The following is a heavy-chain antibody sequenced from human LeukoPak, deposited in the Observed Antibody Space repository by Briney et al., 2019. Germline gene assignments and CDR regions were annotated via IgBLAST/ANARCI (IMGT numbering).Heavy chain of an antibody. CDR3: AEQGALRQDYYMDI. CDR2: IIPIFGTP. V-gene: IGHV1-69*06. J-gene: IGHJ6*03. Sequence: ASVKVSCKASGASFSSYAISWVRQAPGQGLEWMGRIIPIFGTPNYAQRFQGRVTITADIVSSTAYMEVNNLTSEDTAVYFCAEQGALRQDYYMDIWGNGTTVTVSS. CDR1: GASFSSYA.